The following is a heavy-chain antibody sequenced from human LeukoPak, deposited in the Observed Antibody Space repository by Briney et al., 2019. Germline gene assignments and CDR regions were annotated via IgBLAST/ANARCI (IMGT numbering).Heavy chain of an antibody. CDR1: GYTFTSYG. J-gene: IGHJ4*02. CDR2: ISAYNGNT. Sequence: ASVKVSCKASGYTFTSYGISWVRQAPGQGLEWMGWISAYNGNTNYAQKLQGRVTMTTDTSTSTAYMELRSLRSDDTAVYYCAREAREQWLVTEPRFDYWGQGTLVTVSS. V-gene: IGHV1-18*01. CDR3: AREAREQWLVTEPRFDY. D-gene: IGHD6-19*01.